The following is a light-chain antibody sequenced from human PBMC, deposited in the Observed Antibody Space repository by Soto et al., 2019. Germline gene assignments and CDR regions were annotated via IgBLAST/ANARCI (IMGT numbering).Light chain of an antibody. V-gene: IGKV3-15*01. CDR1: QSVSSN. CDR2: GAS. Sequence: EIVMTQSPATQSVSPGERATLSCRASQSVSSNLAWYQQKPGQAPRLLIYGASTRATGIPARFSGSRSGTEFTLTISSLQSENFAVYYCQQYNNWSYTFGQGTKLEIK. J-gene: IGKJ2*01. CDR3: QQYNNWSYT.